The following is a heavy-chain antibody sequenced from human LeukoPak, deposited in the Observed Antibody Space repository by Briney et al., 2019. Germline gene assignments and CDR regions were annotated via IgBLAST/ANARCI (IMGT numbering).Heavy chain of an antibody. CDR2: IYYSGST. V-gene: IGHV4-59*06. Sequence: SETLSLTCTVSGGSISSYYWSWIRQHPGKGLEWIGYIYYSGSTYYNPSLKSRVTISVDTSKNQFSLKLSSVTAADTAVYYCASGTVPVYLDYWGQGTLVTVSS. J-gene: IGHJ4*02. CDR3: ASGTVPVYLDY. CDR1: GGSISSYY. D-gene: IGHD1-26*01.